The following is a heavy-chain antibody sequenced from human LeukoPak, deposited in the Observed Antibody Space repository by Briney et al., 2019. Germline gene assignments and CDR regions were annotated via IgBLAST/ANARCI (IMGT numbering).Heavy chain of an antibody. J-gene: IGHJ4*02. CDR1: GGTFSSYA. Sequence: ASVKVSCKASGGTFSSYAISWVRQAPGQGLEWMGRIIPIFGIANYAQKFQGRVTITADKSTSTAYMELSSLRSEDTAMYYCARMDDSMPFDYWGQGTLVTVSS. CDR2: IIPIFGIA. D-gene: IGHD2-15*01. V-gene: IGHV1-69*04. CDR3: ARMDDSMPFDY.